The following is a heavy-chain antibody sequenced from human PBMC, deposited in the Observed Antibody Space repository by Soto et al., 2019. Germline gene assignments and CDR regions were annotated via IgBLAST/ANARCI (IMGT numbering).Heavy chain of an antibody. J-gene: IGHJ4*02. CDR2: LNSDGSDT. V-gene: IGHV3-74*01. CDR3: ARDGHDSVDLDY. CDR1: GFTFSSYG. D-gene: IGHD3-3*01. Sequence: GGSLSLSCAASGFTFSSYGMHWVRQAPGKGLLWVSRLNSDGSDTSYADSVKGRFTISRDNAKNTLYLQMNSLRAEDTAVYYCARDGHDSVDLDYWGQGTLVTVSS.